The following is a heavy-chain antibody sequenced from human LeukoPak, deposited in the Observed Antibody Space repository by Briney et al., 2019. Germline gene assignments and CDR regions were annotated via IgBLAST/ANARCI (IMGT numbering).Heavy chain of an antibody. CDR3: ARQRSYYYDSRGDFDY. V-gene: IGHV4-61*02. D-gene: IGHD3-22*01. Sequence: SETLSLTCTVSGGSISSGSYYWSWIRQPAGKGLEWIGRIYTSGSTNYNPSLKSRVTISVDTSKNQFSLKLSSVTAADTAVYYCARQRSYYYDSRGDFDYWGQGTLVTVSS. CDR2: IYTSGST. CDR1: GGSISSGSYY. J-gene: IGHJ4*02.